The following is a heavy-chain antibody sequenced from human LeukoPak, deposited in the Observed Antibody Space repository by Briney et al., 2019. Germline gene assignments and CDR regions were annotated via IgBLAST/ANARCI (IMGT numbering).Heavy chain of an antibody. J-gene: IGHJ6*03. CDR3: ARDRPEGGAYCGGDCYSWNYYYMDV. Sequence: GGSLRLSCAASGFTFSSYWMSWVRQAPGKGLEWVANIKQDGSEKYYVDSVKGRFTISRDNAKNSLYLQMNSLRAEDTAVYYCARDRPEGGAYCGGDCYSWNYYYMDVWGKGTTVTVSS. CDR2: IKQDGSEK. CDR1: GFTFSSYW. D-gene: IGHD2-21*01. V-gene: IGHV3-7*01.